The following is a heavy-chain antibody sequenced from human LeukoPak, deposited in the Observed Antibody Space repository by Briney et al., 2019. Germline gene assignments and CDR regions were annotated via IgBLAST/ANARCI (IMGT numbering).Heavy chain of an antibody. D-gene: IGHD3-22*01. CDR3: ARARGLTDDSSGSLI. V-gene: IGHV4-34*01. CDR2: INHSGST. CDR1: GGSFSGYY. Sequence: SETLSLTCAVYGGSFSGYYWSWIRQPPGKGLEWIGEINHSGSTNYNPSLKSRVTISVDTSKNQFSLKLSSVTAADTAVYYCARARGLTDDSSGSLIWGQGTMVTVSS. J-gene: IGHJ3*02.